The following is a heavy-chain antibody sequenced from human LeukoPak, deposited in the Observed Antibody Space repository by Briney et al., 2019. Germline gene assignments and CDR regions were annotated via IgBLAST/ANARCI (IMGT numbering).Heavy chain of an antibody. CDR3: GRHAYGGSPPLS. CDR1: GFTFGSYA. V-gene: IGHV3-23*01. Sequence: GGSLRLSCGASGFTFGSYAMSWVRQAPGKGLEWVSAISGSGGSTYYADSVKGRFTISRDNAKNTVYLQMNNLRAEDTALYYCGRHAYGGSPPLSWGQGALVTVSS. J-gene: IGHJ4*02. CDR2: ISGSGGST. D-gene: IGHD3-10*01.